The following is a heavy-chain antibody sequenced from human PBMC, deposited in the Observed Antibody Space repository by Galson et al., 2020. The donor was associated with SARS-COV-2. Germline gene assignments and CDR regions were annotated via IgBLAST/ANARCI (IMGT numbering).Heavy chain of an antibody. D-gene: IGHD2-2*01. CDR1: GFTLSSYW. J-gene: IGHJ3*02. CDR2: IKSDGSIT. V-gene: IGHV3-74*01. CDR3: ARDGRVPSAQAFDI. Sequence: TRGSLRLSCVASGFTLSSYWVHWVRQAPGKGLVWVSRIKSDGSITSYADSVVKGRFTISRENAKDALYLKMNSLRAEDTAVYYCARDGRVPSAQAFDIWGQGTMVTVSS.